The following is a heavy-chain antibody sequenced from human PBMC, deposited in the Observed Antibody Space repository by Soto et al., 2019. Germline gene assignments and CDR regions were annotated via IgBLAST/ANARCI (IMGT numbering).Heavy chain of an antibody. J-gene: IGHJ4*02. D-gene: IGHD2-15*01. CDR1: GFTFSSNG. CDR3: TKGCSSSSNCYIIDY. Sequence: QVQLVESGGGVVQPGRSLRLSCAASGFTFSSNGMHWVRQAPGKGLEWVAVMSNDGSHTSYADSAKGRFSISRDNSKNTLYLQMNSPRAEDSGIYYCTKGCSSSSNCYIIDYWGQGALVTVSS. V-gene: IGHV3-30*18. CDR2: MSNDGSHT.